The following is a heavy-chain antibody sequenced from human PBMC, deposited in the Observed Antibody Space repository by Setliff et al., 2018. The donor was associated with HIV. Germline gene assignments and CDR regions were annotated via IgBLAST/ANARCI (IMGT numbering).Heavy chain of an antibody. V-gene: IGHV1-2*06. CDR1: GYTFPSYD. J-gene: IGHJ3*02. CDR2: INPNSGDT. D-gene: IGHD2-21*01. Sequence: ASVKVSCKASGYTFPSYDINWVRQATGQGLEWMGRINPNSGDTNYAQKFQGRVTMTRDTSISTAYMELSRLRSDDTAVYYCARVLHCGGDCYTDAFDIWGQGTMVTVSS. CDR3: ARVLHCGGDCYTDAFDI.